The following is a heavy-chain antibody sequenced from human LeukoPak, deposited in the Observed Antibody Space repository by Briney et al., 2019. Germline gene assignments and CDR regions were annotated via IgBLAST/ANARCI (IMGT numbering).Heavy chain of an antibody. J-gene: IGHJ4*02. CDR1: GYTFTGYY. D-gene: IGHD3-22*01. V-gene: IGHV1-2*02. CDR2: INPNSGGT. CDR3: ATYFLDTSARD. Sequence: ASVKVSCKASGYTFTGYYMFWVRQAPGQGLEWMGWINPNSGGTNYAQKFQDRVTMTSDASISTGYMELSSLRSDDTAVYYCATYFLDTSARDWDQGTLVTVSS.